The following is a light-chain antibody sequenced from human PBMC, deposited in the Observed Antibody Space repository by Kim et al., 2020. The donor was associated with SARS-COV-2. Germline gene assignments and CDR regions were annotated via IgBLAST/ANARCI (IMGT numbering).Light chain of an antibody. J-gene: IGKJ4*01. CDR3: QQYSSWPPVT. CDR2: AAS. V-gene: IGKV3-15*01. CDR1: QSVSSS. Sequence: EIVMTQSPATLSLSPGERATLSCRASQSVSSSLAWYQQKPGQAPRLLIYAASTRATGIPARFSGSGSGTEFTLTISSLQSEDFAIYYCQQYSSWPPVTFGGGTKVDIK.